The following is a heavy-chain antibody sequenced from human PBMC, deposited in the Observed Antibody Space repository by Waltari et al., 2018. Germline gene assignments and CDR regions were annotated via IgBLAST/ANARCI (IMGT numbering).Heavy chain of an antibody. CDR1: GYTFTGYY. D-gene: IGHD2-15*01. CDR3: ASEGGNRDAFDI. CDR2: IIPIFGTA. Sequence: QVQLVQSGAEVKKPGASVKVSCKASGYTFTGYYMHWVRQAPGQGLEWMGGIIPIFGTANYAQKFQGRVTITTDESTSTAYMELSSLRSEDTAVYYCASEGGNRDAFDIWGQGTMVTVSS. J-gene: IGHJ3*02. V-gene: IGHV1-69*01.